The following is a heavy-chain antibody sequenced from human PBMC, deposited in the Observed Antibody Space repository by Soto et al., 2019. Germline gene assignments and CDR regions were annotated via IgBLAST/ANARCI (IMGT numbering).Heavy chain of an antibody. J-gene: IGHJ3*01. CDR2: IDTDGSTT. CDR3: ARDRDGYNF. D-gene: IGHD5-12*01. Sequence: EVQLVESGGNLVQPGGSLRLSCAASGFTFSNYLMHWVRQVPGKGLVWVSRIDTDGSTTNYADSVKGRFTISRDNAKNTLYLLMNSQRVEDTAMYYCARDRDGYNFWGQGTMVTVSS. CDR1: GFTFSNYL. V-gene: IGHV3-74*01.